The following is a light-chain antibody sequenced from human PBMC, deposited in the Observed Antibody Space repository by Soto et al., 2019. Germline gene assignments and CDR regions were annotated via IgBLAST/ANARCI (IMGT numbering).Light chain of an antibody. V-gene: IGKV3-15*01. Sequence: EIVMTQSPATLSVSPGERATLSCRASQSVSSNLAWYQQKPGQAPRLLIYGASTRDTGIPARFGGSGSGTEFTPTISSLQSEDFAVYYCQQYNNWPPYTFGQGTKLEIK. CDR2: GAS. J-gene: IGKJ2*01. CDR3: QQYNNWPPYT. CDR1: QSVSSN.